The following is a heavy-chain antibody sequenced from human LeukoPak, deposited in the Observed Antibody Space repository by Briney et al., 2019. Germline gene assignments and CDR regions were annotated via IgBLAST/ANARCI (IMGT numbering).Heavy chain of an antibody. Sequence: GGSLRLSCSASGFTLISFAMHWVRKAPGKGLEYVSAISSNGGSTYYADSVKGRFTISRDNSKNTLYLQMSSLRAEDTAVYCCVKSAPLRYFDWLPEDYWGQRTLVTVSS. CDR1: GFTLISFA. V-gene: IGHV3-64D*06. CDR2: ISSNGGST. J-gene: IGHJ4*02. CDR3: VKSAPLRYFDWLPEDY. D-gene: IGHD3-9*01.